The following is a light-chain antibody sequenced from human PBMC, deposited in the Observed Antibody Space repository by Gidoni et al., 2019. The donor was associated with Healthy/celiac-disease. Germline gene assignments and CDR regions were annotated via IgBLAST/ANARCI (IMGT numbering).Light chain of an antibody. Sequence: DIVMTQSPDSLAVSLCARATINCKSSQSVLYSSNNKNYLAWYQQKPGQPPKLIIYWASTRESGVPDRCSGSGSGTDFTLTISSLQAEDVAVYYCQQYYSTPPTFGQGTRLEIK. CDR2: WAS. CDR1: QSVLYSSNNKNY. J-gene: IGKJ5*01. CDR3: QQYYSTPPT. V-gene: IGKV4-1*01.